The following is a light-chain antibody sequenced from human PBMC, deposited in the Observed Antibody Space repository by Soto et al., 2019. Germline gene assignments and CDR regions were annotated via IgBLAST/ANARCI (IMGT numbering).Light chain of an antibody. J-gene: IGKJ2*01. CDR3: QQYYRNPYT. Sequence: DIVMTQSPDSLAVSLGERATINCKSSQSVLYSSNNKNYLAWYQQKPGQPPKLLIYWASTRESGVPERFSGSGSGTEFTLTISSLQAEDVAVYHCQQYYRNPYTFGQGTQLEL. V-gene: IGKV4-1*01. CDR1: QSVLYSSNNKNY. CDR2: WAS.